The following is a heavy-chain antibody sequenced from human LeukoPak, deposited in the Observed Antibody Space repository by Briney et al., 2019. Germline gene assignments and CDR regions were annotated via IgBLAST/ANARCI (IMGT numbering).Heavy chain of an antibody. V-gene: IGHV4-59*01. J-gene: IGHJ4*02. CDR1: GCSISSYY. CDR3: ASLAIMPGYWSGGSCPHYFDY. Sequence: SETLSLTCTASGCSISSYYWSWIRQPPGKGLEWIGYINYSGSTKYNPSPMSRVTISVDTSKNQFSLKLSSVTAADTAVYYCASLAIMPGYWSGGSCPHYFDYWVQGTLVTVSS. D-gene: IGHD2-15*01. CDR2: INYSGST.